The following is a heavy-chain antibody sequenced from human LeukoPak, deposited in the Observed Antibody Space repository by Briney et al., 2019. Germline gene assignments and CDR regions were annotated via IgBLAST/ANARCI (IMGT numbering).Heavy chain of an antibody. D-gene: IGHD3-22*01. CDR3: ARDRPMIVVDITTFFDY. J-gene: IGHJ4*02. Sequence: GGSLRLSCAASGFTFDDYAMHWVRQAPGKGLEWVSGISWNSGSIGYADSVKGRFTISRDNAKNSLYLQMNSLRAEDTAVYYCARDRPMIVVDITTFFDYWGQGTLVTVSS. CDR1: GFTFDDYA. CDR2: ISWNSGSI. V-gene: IGHV3-9*01.